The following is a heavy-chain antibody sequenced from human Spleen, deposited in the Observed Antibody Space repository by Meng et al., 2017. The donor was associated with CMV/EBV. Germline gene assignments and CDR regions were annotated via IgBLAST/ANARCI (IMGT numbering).Heavy chain of an antibody. V-gene: IGHV3-48*03. J-gene: IGHJ6*02. CDR1: GFTSSSYE. Sequence: GESLKSSCAASGFTSSSYEMNWVRQAPGKGLEWVSYISLSGNTIYYADSVKGRFTISRDNAKNSLYLQMNSLRAEDTAIYYCARRHRMDVWGRGTTVTVSS. CDR3: ARRHRMDV. CDR2: ISLSGNTI.